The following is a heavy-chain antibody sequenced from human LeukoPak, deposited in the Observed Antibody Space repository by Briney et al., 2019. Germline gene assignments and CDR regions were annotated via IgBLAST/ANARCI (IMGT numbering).Heavy chain of an antibody. CDR1: GGSFSGYY. V-gene: IGHV4-34*01. CDR2: INHSGST. D-gene: IGHD1-1*01. Sequence: SETLSLTCAVYGGSFSGYYWSWIRQPPGKGLGWIGEINHSGSTNYNPSLKSRVTISVDTSKNQFSLKLSSVTAADTAVYYCARRRWLERYFDYWGQGTLVTVSS. CDR3: ARRRWLERYFDY. J-gene: IGHJ4*02.